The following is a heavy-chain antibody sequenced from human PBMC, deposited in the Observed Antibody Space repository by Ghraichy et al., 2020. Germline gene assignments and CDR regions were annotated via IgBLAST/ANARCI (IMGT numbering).Heavy chain of an antibody. CDR3: VIHSGSYYWFDI. Sequence: GGSLRLSCAASGFSFDSYAMSWVRQAPGKGLEWVSGISGSGSSTYHADSVKGRFTISRDNSRKTLSLQMNSLRAEDTAVYYCVIHSGSYYWFDIWGQGTLVTVSS. J-gene: IGHJ5*02. CDR1: GFSFDSYA. V-gene: IGHV3-23*01. D-gene: IGHD1-26*01. CDR2: ISGSGSST.